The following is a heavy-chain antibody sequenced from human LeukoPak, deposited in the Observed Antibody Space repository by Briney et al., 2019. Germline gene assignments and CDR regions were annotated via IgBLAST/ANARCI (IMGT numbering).Heavy chain of an antibody. CDR1: GGSISSGDYY. CDR2: IYYSGST. V-gene: IGHV4-30-4*01. CDR3: ARVVPAAVEIDY. J-gene: IGHJ4*02. D-gene: IGHD2-2*01. Sequence: PSQTLSLTCTVSGGSISSGDYYWSWIRQPPGKGLEWIGYIYYSGSTYYNPSLKSRVTISVDTSKNQFSLKLSSVTAADTAVYYCARVVPAAVEIDYWGQGTLVTVSS.